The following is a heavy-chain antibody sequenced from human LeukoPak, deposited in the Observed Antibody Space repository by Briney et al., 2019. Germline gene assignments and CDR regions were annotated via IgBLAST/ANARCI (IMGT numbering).Heavy chain of an antibody. CDR2: IYYTGST. Sequence: PSETLSLTCTVSGDSIRSSYWSWIRQPPGKQLEWIAFIYYTGSTNYNPSLKSRVTISVDTSKNQFSLKVSSVTAADTAVYYCVRLWAVTGKAQFDPWGQGTLVTVSS. D-gene: IGHD6-19*01. J-gene: IGHJ5*02. V-gene: IGHV4-59*08. CDR3: VRLWAVTGKAQFDP. CDR1: GDSIRSSY.